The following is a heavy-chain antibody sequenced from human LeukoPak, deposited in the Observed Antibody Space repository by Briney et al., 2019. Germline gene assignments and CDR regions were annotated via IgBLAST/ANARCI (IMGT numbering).Heavy chain of an antibody. J-gene: IGHJ3*02. CDR3: ATPYCSSISCLDVFNM. D-gene: IGHD2-2*01. V-gene: IGHV4-31*03. CDR1: GVSVSDGRYY. CDR2: KYYSGSA. Sequence: KPSETLSLTCNVSGVSVSDGRYYWTWIRQHPGKGLEWIGYKYYSGSAKYNPSLKSRLTISIDTSKNQFSLQLSSVTAADTATYYCATPYCSSISCLDVFNMCGQGTRVTVSS.